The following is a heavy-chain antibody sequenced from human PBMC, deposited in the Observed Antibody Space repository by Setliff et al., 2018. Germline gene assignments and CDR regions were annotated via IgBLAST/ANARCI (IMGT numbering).Heavy chain of an antibody. CDR3: ARDRITIFGVVIPFDY. D-gene: IGHD3-3*01. J-gene: IGHJ4*02. CDR2: IYYSGST. V-gene: IGHV4-31*03. Sequence: PSETLSLTCTVSGGSISSGGYYWSWIRQHPGKGLEWIGYIYYSGSTYYNPSLKSRVTISVDTSKNLFSLKLSSVTAADTAVYYCARDRITIFGVVIPFDYWGQGTLVTVSS. CDR1: GGSISSGGYY.